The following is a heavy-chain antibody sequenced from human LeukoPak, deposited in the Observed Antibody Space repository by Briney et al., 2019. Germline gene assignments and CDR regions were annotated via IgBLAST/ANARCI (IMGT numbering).Heavy chain of an antibody. CDR1: GYSFTSYW. CDR2: IYPGDSDT. D-gene: IGHD3-22*01. V-gene: IGHV5-51*01. Sequence: GESLKISCKGSGYSFTSYWIGWVRPMPGKGLEWMGIIYPGDSDTRYSPSFQGQVTISADKSISTAYLQWSSLKASDTAMYYCARTDYDSSGYYYVFDYWGQGTLVTVSS. CDR3: ARTDYDSSGYYYVFDY. J-gene: IGHJ4*02.